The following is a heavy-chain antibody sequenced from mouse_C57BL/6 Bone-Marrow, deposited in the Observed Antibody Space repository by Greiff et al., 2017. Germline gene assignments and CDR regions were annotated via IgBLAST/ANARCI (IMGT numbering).Heavy chain of an antibody. D-gene: IGHD2-1*01. V-gene: IGHV14-4*01. CDR2: IDPENGDT. J-gene: IGHJ2*01. Sequence: VQLQPSVAELVRPGASVTLSCTASGFNIQDDYMHWVKQRPEQGLEWIGWIDPENGDTEYASKFQGQATITADPSSNTAYLQLSSLTSEDTAVYYCTIYFPTFDYWGQGTTLTVSS. CDR1: GFNIQDDY. CDR3: TIYFPTFDY.